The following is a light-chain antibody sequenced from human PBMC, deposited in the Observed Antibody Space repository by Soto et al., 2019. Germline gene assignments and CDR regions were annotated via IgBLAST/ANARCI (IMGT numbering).Light chain of an antibody. V-gene: IGKV3-11*01. Sequence: EIVLTQSPATLSLSPGEGATLSCRASQNLNNYLAWYQQTPGQAPRLLIYDASNRATGIPARFSGSGSGTDFTLTISSLEPEDFAVYYCQQRSNWPPITFGQGTRLEIK. CDR3: QQRSNWPPIT. CDR2: DAS. CDR1: QNLNNY. J-gene: IGKJ5*01.